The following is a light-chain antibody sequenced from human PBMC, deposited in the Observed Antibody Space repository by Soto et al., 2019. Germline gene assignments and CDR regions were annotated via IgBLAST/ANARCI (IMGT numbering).Light chain of an antibody. J-gene: IGLJ2*01. CDR3: SSYTLSSTVV. CDR2: EVT. Sequence: QSVLTQPASVSGSPGQSITISCTGTSSDVGGFNYVSWYQQNPGKAPKLMIFEVTNRPSGVSSRFSGSKSGNTASLTISGLQAEDEADYYCSSYTLSSTVVFGGGTKLTVL. V-gene: IGLV2-14*01. CDR1: SSDVGGFNY.